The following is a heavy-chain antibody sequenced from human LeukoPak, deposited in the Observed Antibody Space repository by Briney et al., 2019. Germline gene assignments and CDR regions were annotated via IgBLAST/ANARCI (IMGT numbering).Heavy chain of an antibody. CDR1: GFTFDDYA. CDR3: AKVGDYGSGSPLFYGMDV. V-gene: IGHV3-43*02. D-gene: IGHD3-10*01. J-gene: IGHJ6*02. CDR2: ISGDGGST. Sequence: GGSLRLSCAAPGFTFDDYAMHWVRQAPGKGLEWVSLISGDGGSTYYADSVKGRFTISRDNSKNSLYLQMNSLRTEDTALYYCAKVGDYGSGSPLFYGMDVWGQGTTVTVSS.